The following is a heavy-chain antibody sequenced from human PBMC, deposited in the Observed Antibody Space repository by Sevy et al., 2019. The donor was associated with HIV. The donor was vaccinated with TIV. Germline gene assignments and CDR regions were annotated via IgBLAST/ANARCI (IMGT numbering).Heavy chain of an antibody. Sequence: GGSLRLSCTTSGFTFGDYVMNWFRQAPGKGLEWVGFIRSKAYGGTTEYAASVKGRFTISRDDSKSIAYLQMTSLKTEDTAVYFCTRSSPVLWFGELLPFDYWGQRSLVTVSS. CDR2: IRSKAYGGTT. J-gene: IGHJ4*02. CDR1: GFTFGDYV. CDR3: TRSSPVLWFGELLPFDY. V-gene: IGHV3-49*03. D-gene: IGHD3-10*01.